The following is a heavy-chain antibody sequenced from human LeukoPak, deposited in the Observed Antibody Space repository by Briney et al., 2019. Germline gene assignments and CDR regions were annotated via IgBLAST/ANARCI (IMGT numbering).Heavy chain of an antibody. V-gene: IGHV3-23*01. CDR2: ISDSGGAT. D-gene: IGHD1-1*01. CDR1: GLTFRSYA. CDR3: AKEDRTGYHYGMDV. Sequence: GGSLRLSCAASGLTFRSYAMNWVRQAPGMGLEWVSTISDSGGATYYADSVKGRFTISRDNSKNTLYLQMNSLRAEDTAVYYCAKEDRTGYHYGMDVWGQGTTVTVSS. J-gene: IGHJ6*02.